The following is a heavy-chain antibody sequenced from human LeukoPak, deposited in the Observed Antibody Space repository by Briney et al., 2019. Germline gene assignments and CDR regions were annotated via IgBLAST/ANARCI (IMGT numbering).Heavy chain of an antibody. CDR2: INHSGST. Sequence: KPSETLSLTCAVYGGSFSGYYWSWIRQPPGKGLEWIGEINHSGSTNYNPSLKSRVTISVDTSKNQFSLELSSVTAADTAVYYCAREANWESRGFDPWGQGTLVTVSS. CDR1: GGSFSGYY. J-gene: IGHJ5*02. V-gene: IGHV4-34*01. CDR3: AREANWESRGFDP. D-gene: IGHD7-27*01.